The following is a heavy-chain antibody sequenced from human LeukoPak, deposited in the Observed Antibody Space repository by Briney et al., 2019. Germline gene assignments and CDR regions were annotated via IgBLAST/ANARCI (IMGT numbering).Heavy chain of an antibody. CDR2: INHSGST. Sequence: SETLSLTCAVYGGSFGGYYWSWIRQPPGKGLEWIGEINHSGSTNYNPSLKSRVTISVDTSKNQFSLKLSSVTAADTAVYYCARAHAFDIWGQGTMVTVSS. V-gene: IGHV4-34*01. CDR3: ARAHAFDI. CDR1: GGSFGGYY. J-gene: IGHJ3*02.